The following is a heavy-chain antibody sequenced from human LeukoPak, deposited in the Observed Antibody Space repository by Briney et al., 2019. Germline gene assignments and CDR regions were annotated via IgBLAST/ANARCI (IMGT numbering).Heavy chain of an antibody. D-gene: IGHD3-10*01. Sequence: GGSLRLSCGASGFTFSNSGMHWVRQAPGKGLEWVALIWNDGSNQCYTESVEGRFTISRDNSKNMLYLQMNNLRADDTAVYYCAKDAGTVARGPIITAPGRFDSWGQGTLVTVSA. V-gene: IGHV3-33*06. CDR2: IWNDGSNQ. J-gene: IGHJ5*01. CDR3: AKDAGTVARGPIITAPGRFDS. CDR1: GFTFSNSG.